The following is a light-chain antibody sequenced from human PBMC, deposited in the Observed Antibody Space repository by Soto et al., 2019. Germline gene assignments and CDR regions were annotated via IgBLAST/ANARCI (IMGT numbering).Light chain of an antibody. Sequence: QSALTQRASVSGSPGQSITISCTGTSSDVGGYNYVSWYQQHPGKAPKVMIYEVTNRPSGVSHRFSGSKSGNTASLTISGLQAEDEADYYCSSYTSSSTLYVFGTGTKLTVL. CDR3: SSYTSSSTLYV. V-gene: IGLV2-14*01. J-gene: IGLJ1*01. CDR2: EVT. CDR1: SSDVGGYNY.